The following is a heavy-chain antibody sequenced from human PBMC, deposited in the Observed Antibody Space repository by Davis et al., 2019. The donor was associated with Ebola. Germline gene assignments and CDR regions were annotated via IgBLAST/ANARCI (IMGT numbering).Heavy chain of an antibody. CDR2: IYYSGST. CDR1: GGSISSSY. Sequence: SETLSLTCTVSGGSISSSYWSWIRQPPGKGLEWIGYIYYSGSTYYNPSLKSRVTISVDTSKNQFSLKLSSVTAADTAVYYCASGSSSWYAYLDYWGQGTLVTVSS. J-gene: IGHJ4*02. V-gene: IGHV4-59*06. CDR3: ASGSSSWYAYLDY. D-gene: IGHD6-13*01.